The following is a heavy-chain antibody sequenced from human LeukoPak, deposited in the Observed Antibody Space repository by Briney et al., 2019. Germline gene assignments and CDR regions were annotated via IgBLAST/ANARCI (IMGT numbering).Heavy chain of an antibody. V-gene: IGHV3-9*01. CDR2: ISWNSGSM. J-gene: IGHJ6*02. D-gene: IGHD3-10*01. CDR3: AKDVWFGEGYYYGMDV. CDR1: GFIFSSYA. Sequence: GGSLRLSCAASGFIFSSYAMHWVRQAPGKGLEWVSGISWNSGSMGYADSVKGRFTISRDNAKNSLYLQMNSLRAEDTALYYCAKDVWFGEGYYYGMDVWGQGTTVTVSS.